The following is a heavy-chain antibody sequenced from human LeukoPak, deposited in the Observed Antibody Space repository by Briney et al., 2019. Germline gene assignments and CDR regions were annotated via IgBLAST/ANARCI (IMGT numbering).Heavy chain of an antibody. D-gene: IGHD6-6*01. CDR3: ASEYSSSNLDY. CDR2: IKQDGSEK. CDR1: GFTFSSYW. V-gene: IGHV3-7*01. Sequence: GGSLRLSCAASGFTFSSYWMSWVRQAPGKGLEWVANIKQDGSEKYYVDSVKGQFTISRDNAKNTLYLQMNSLRAEDTAVYYCASEYSSSNLDYWGQGTLVTVSS. J-gene: IGHJ4*02.